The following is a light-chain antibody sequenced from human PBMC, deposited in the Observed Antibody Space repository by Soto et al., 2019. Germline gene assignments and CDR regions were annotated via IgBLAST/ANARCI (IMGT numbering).Light chain of an antibody. Sequence: QLVLTQSPSASASLGASVKLTCTPSSGHSSYAIAWHQQQPEKGPRYLMKLNSDGSHYKGGGIPDRFSGSSSGAERYLTISSLQSEDEADYYCQTWGTGIQVFGTGTKVTVL. CDR2: LNSDGSH. CDR1: SGHSSYA. V-gene: IGLV4-69*01. CDR3: QTWGTGIQV. J-gene: IGLJ1*01.